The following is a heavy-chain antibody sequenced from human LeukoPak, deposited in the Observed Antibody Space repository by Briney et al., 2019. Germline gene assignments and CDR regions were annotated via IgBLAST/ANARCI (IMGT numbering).Heavy chain of an antibody. V-gene: IGHV3-23*01. J-gene: IGHJ4*02. CDR3: AKGTGYYYDTSGLFDY. CDR1: GFTFSSYA. CDR2: ISASGGST. D-gene: IGHD3-22*01. Sequence: GGSQRLSCAASGFTFSSYAMSWVRQAPGKGLEWVSAISASGGSTYYADSVKGRFTISRDNSENTLYLQMNSLRAEDTAVYYCAKGTGYYYDTSGLFDYWGQGTLVTVSS.